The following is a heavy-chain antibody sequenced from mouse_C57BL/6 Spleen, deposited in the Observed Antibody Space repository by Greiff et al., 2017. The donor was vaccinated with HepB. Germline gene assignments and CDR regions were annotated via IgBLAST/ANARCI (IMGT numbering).Heavy chain of an antibody. J-gene: IGHJ2*01. CDR3: ARGDYYDYDGNFDY. D-gene: IGHD2-4*01. Sequence: EVQLVESEGGLVQPGSSMKLSCTASGFTFSDYYMAWVRQVPEKGLEWVANINYDGSSTYYLDSLKSRFIISRDNAKNILYLQMSSLKSEDTATYYCARGDYYDYDGNFDYWGQGTTLTVSS. CDR1: GFTFSDYY. V-gene: IGHV5-16*01. CDR2: INYDGSST.